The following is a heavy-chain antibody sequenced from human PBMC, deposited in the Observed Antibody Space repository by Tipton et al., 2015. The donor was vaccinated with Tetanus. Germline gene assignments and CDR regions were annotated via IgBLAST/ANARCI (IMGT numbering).Heavy chain of an antibody. CDR1: GYRFSRYH. D-gene: IGHD3-3*01. V-gene: IGHV1-46*04. CDR2: INPSNGSP. Sequence: QLVQSGAEVKKPGASVNVSCKTTGYRFSRYHMHWVRQAPGQGLQWMGTINPSNGSPVIAQDLQGKLTMTRDKSTSTVYMELSSLRSEDTAVYYCARNLGGLELLSHRSDSYFYGMDVWGQGTTVTVSS. J-gene: IGHJ6*02. CDR3: ARNLGGLELLSHRSDSYFYGMDV.